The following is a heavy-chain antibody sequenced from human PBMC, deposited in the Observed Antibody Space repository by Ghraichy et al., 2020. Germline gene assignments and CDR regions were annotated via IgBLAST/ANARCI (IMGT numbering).Heavy chain of an antibody. V-gene: IGHV4-31*03. CDR1: GGSISSGGYY. J-gene: IGHJ3*02. D-gene: IGHD4-17*01. CDR3: ARDPPTTRLRGAFDI. CDR2: IYYSGST. Sequence: SQTLSLTCTVSGGSISSGGYYWSWIRQHPGKGLEWIGYIYYSGSTYYNPSLKSRVTISVDTSKNQFSLKLSSVTAADTAVYYCARDPPTTRLRGAFDIWGQXTMVTVSS.